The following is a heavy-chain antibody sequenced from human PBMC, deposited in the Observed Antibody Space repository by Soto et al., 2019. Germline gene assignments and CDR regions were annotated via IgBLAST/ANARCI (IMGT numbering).Heavy chain of an antibody. CDR1: GFSFSSYG. Sequence: QVQLVESGGGVVQPGSSLRLSCTASGFSFSSYGMHWVRQAPGKGLEWVAVISYDGSRKFYADSVEGRFTISRDTSKNTLYLRIISLRPEDTAVFYCVKDRRTEAYGMEVWGQGTTVIVSS. CDR3: VKDRRTEAYGMEV. CDR2: ISYDGSRK. J-gene: IGHJ6*02. D-gene: IGHD2-2*01. V-gene: IGHV3-30*18.